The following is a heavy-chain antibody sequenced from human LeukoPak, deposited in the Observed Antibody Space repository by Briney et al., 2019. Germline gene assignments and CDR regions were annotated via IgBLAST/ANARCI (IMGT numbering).Heavy chain of an antibody. V-gene: IGHV3-23*01. CDR3: AKDPKRGYYGSGSVYYYYYGMDV. CDR2: ISGSGGST. D-gene: IGHD3-10*01. CDR1: GFTFSSYA. J-gene: IGHJ6*02. Sequence: GGSLRLSCAASGFTFSSYAMSWVRQAPGKGLEWVSAISGSGGSTYYADSVKGRFTISRDNSKNTLYLQMNSLRAEDTAVYYCAKDPKRGYYGSGSVYYYYYGMDVWGQGTTVTVSS.